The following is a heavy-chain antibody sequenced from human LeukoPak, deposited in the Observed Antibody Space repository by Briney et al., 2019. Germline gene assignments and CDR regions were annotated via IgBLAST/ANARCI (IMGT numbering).Heavy chain of an antibody. CDR2: ISGSGGST. Sequence: GGSLRLSCAASGFTFSSYGMSWVRQAPGKGLEWVSAISGSGGSTYYADSVKGRFTISRDNSKNTLYLQMNSLRAEDTAVYYCARDALSYYYDSSGYLPRPGAFDIWGQGTMVTVSS. CDR3: ARDALSYYYDSSGYLPRPGAFDI. D-gene: IGHD3-22*01. J-gene: IGHJ3*02. CDR1: GFTFSSYG. V-gene: IGHV3-23*01.